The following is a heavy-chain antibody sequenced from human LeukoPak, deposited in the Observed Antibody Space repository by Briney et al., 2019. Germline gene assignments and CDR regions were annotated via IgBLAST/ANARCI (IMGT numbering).Heavy chain of an antibody. CDR1: GYTFTSYG. CDR2: ISAYNGNT. V-gene: IGHV1-18*01. Sequence: ASVKVSCKASGYTFTSYGISWVRQAPGQGLEWMGWISAYNGNTNYAQKPQGRVTMTTDTSTSTAYMELRSLRSDDTAVYYCARVEDPGGYSHLDDYWGQGTLVTVSS. J-gene: IGHJ4*02. CDR3: ARVEDPGGYSHLDDY. D-gene: IGHD3-22*01.